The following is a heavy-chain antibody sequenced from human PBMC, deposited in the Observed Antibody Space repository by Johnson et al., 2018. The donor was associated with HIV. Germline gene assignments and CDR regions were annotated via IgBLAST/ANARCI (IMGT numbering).Heavy chain of an antibody. CDR2: LYSGGST. Sequence: VQLVESGGGLVQPGGSLRLSCAASGFTVSSNYMSWVRQAPGKGLEWVSVLYSGGSTYYADSVKGRFTISRDNSKNTLYLQMNSLRAEDTAVYYCASAKSGSFDAFDIWGQGTMVTVSS. CDR1: GFTVSSNY. CDR3: ASAKSGSFDAFDI. J-gene: IGHJ3*02. V-gene: IGHV3-66*01. D-gene: IGHD1-26*01.